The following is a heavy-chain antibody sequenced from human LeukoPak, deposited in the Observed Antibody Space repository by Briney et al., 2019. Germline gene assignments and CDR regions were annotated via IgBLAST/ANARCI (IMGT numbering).Heavy chain of an antibody. V-gene: IGHV3-7*01. CDR3: ARDCSSTNCYTGSVVDV. CDR1: SFTFSSYW. D-gene: IGHD2-2*02. Sequence: GGSLRLSCAASSFTFSSYWMSWVRQAPGKGLEWVANIKQDGSEKYYVDSVKGRFTISRDNAKNSLYLQMNSLRAEDTAVYYCARDCSSTNCYTGSVVDVWGKGTTVTVSS. CDR2: IKQDGSEK. J-gene: IGHJ6*04.